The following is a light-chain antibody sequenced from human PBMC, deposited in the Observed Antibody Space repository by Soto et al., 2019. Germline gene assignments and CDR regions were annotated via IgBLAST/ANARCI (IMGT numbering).Light chain of an antibody. CDR3: CSFAGSFSYV. J-gene: IGLJ1*01. V-gene: IGLV2-11*01. CDR1: GSDVGRYDY. Sequence: QSVLTQPHSVSGSPGQSVTISCTGTGSDVGRYDYVSWYQQHPGKAPKLIIYDVTERPAGVPDRYSGSKSGNTVSLTISGLQAEDEADYSCCSFAGSFSYVFGGGTKVTV. CDR2: DVT.